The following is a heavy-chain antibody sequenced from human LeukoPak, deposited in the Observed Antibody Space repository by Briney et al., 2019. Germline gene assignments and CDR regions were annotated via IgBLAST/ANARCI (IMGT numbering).Heavy chain of an antibody. D-gene: IGHD3-22*01. CDR3: AKVGYYNDSSGYYLDYFDY. CDR2: ISGSGDST. J-gene: IGHJ4*02. V-gene: IGHV3-23*01. CDR1: GFAFSSYG. Sequence: GGTLRLSCAASGFAFSSYGMSWVRQAPGKGLEWVSAISGSGDSTYSADSVKGRFTISRDNSKNTLYLQMNSLRAEDTAVYYCAKVGYYNDSSGYYLDYFDYWGQGTLVTVSS.